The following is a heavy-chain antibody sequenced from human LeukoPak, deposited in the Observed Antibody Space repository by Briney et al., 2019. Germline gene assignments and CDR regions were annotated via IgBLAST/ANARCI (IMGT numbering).Heavy chain of an antibody. J-gene: IGHJ4*02. CDR3: ARHLDIAASGTFDY. V-gene: IGHV4-59*08. D-gene: IGHD6-13*01. CDR1: GGSISSHH. Sequence: RPSETLSLTCTVSGGSISSHHWSWIRQPPGKGLEWIGYIYYSGSTNYKPSLKSRVTISVDTSKNQFSLKLTSVTAADTAVYYCARHLDIAASGTFDYWGQGTLATVSS. CDR2: IYYSGST.